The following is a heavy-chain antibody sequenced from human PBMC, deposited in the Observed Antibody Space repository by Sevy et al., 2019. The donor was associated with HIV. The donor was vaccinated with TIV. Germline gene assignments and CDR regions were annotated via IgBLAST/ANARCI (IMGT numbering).Heavy chain of an antibody. V-gene: IGHV1-58*01. Sequence: ASVKVSCKASGFTFTSSAVQWVRQARGQRLEWIVWIVVGSGNTNYSQKFQERVTITRDMSTSTAYTELSSLRSEDPAGCCCAAPHYYDSSGWPFDYWGQGTLVTVSS. D-gene: IGHD3-22*01. CDR2: IVVGSGNT. CDR3: AAPHYYDSSGWPFDY. J-gene: IGHJ4*02. CDR1: GFTFTSSA.